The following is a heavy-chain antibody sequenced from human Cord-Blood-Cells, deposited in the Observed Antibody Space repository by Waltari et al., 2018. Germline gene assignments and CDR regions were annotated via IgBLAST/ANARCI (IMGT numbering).Heavy chain of an antibody. Sequence: QVQLQQWGAGLLKPSETLSLTCAVYGGSFSGYYWSWIRQPPGKGLEGIGEINQSGSTNYTPSLKGRVTISVVTSKNQFSLKLSSLTAADTAVYYCARDSQLGMGAFDIWGQGTMVTVSS. CDR3: ARDSQLGMGAFDI. J-gene: IGHJ3*02. V-gene: IGHV4-34*01. CDR1: GGSFSGYY. D-gene: IGHD7-27*01. CDR2: INQSGST.